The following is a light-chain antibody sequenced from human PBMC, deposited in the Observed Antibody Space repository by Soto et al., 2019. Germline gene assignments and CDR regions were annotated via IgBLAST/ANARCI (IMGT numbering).Light chain of an antibody. CDR3: CSYTSSADLV. CDR2: EVS. J-gene: IGLJ3*02. Sequence: QSALTQPASVSGAPGQSITISCSGSSRDIGGYNYVSWYQHHPGKVPKVIIYEVSNRPSGVSNRFTGSKSGNTASLTISGLQAEDEADYYCCSYTSSADLVFGGGTKVTVL. CDR1: SRDIGGYNY. V-gene: IGLV2-14*01.